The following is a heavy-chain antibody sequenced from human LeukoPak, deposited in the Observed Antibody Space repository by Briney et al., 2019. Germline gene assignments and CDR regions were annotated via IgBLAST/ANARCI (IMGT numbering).Heavy chain of an antibody. V-gene: IGHV3-7*01. CDR1: GFTFGTYW. J-gene: IGHJ4*02. D-gene: IGHD2-8*02. CDR3: ARDFWSSASDY. CDR2: IKQDGSDK. Sequence: GGSLRLSRVASGFTFGTYWMSWVRQAPGKGLEWVANIKQDGSDKYYVDSVKGRFTISRDNAKDSLYLQMNNLRAEDTAVYYCARDFWSSASDYWGQGILVTVSS.